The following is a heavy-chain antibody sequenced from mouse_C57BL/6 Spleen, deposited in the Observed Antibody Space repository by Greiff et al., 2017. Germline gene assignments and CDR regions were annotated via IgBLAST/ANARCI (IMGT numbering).Heavy chain of an antibody. J-gene: IGHJ2*01. D-gene: IGHD5-1*01. V-gene: IGHV1-76*01. CDR1: GYTFTDYY. CDR3: ASDSTWPFDY. CDR2: IYPGSGNT. Sequence: VQLQQSGAELVRPGASVKLSCKASGYTFTDYYINWVKQRPGQGLEWIARIYPGSGNTYYNEKFKGKATLTAEKSSSTAYMQLSSLTSEDSAVYYCASDSTWPFDYWGQGTTLTVSS.